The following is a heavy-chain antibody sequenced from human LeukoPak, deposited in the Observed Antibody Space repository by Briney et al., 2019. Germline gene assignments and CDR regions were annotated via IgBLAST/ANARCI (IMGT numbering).Heavy chain of an antibody. V-gene: IGHV4-34*01. CDR1: GGSFSGYY. CDR3: ASLEDIVVIGYFQH. Sequence: SETLSLTCAVYGGSFSGYYWTWIRQPPGKGPEWIGEINHSGITNYNPSLKSRVTISVDTSKNQFSLKLSSVTAADTAVYYCASLEDIVVIGYFQHWGQGTLVTVSS. J-gene: IGHJ1*01. CDR2: INHSGIT. D-gene: IGHD2-15*01.